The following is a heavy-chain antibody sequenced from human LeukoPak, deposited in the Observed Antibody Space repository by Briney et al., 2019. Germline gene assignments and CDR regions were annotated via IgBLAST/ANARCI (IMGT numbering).Heavy chain of an antibody. CDR3: ARGYYYDSSGYYYPGD. CDR2: INPNSGGT. D-gene: IGHD3-22*01. Sequence: ASVKVSCKASGYTFTGYYMHWVRQAPGQGLEWMGWINPNSGGTNYAQKFQGRVTITADESTSTAYMELSSLRSEDTAVYYCARGYYYDSSGYYYPGDWGQGTLVTVSS. J-gene: IGHJ4*02. V-gene: IGHV1-2*02. CDR1: GYTFTGYY.